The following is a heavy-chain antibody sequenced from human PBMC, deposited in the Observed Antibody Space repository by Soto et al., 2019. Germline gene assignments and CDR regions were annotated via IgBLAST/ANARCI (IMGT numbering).Heavy chain of an antibody. CDR3: VKDFTLSTRRRDVFGN. CDR2: LNARGDSA. V-gene: IGHV3-23*01. CDR1: GFPFSDFA. J-gene: IGHJ4*02. D-gene: IGHD3-3*01. Sequence: VQLLESGGASVQPGGSLRLSCSASGFPFSDFAMSWVRQAPGKGLEWVASLNARGDSAHYAESVRGRFTISRDNSENTVFLQMDSLRVEDTALYYCVKDFTLSTRRRDVFGNWGQGTLVTVSS.